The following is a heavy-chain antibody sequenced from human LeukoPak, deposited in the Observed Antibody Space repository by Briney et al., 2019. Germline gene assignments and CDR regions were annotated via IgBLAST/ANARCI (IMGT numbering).Heavy chain of an antibody. Sequence: GASVKVSCKASGGTFSSYAISWVRQAPGQGLEWMGGIIPIFGTANYAQKFQGRVTITTDESTSTAYMELSSLRSEDTAVYYCARSDYYGSGSYFGEAHPFDPWGQGTLVTVSS. V-gene: IGHV1-69*05. J-gene: IGHJ5*02. CDR3: ARSDYYGSGSYFGEAHPFDP. D-gene: IGHD3-10*01. CDR2: IIPIFGTA. CDR1: GGTFSSYA.